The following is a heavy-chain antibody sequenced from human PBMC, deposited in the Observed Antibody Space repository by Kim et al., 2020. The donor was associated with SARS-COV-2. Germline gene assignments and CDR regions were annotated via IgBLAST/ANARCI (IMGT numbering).Heavy chain of an antibody. V-gene: IGHV4-39*07. D-gene: IGHD2-8*01. J-gene: IGHJ3*02. CDR3: ARVAMAHGAFDI. Sequence: ETLSLTCTVSGGSISSSSYYWGWIRQPPGKGLEWIGSIYYSGSTYYNPSLKSRVTISVDTSKNQFSLKLSSVTAADTAVYYCARVAMAHGAFDIWGQGTMVTVSS. CDR1: GGSISSSSYY. CDR2: IYYSGST.